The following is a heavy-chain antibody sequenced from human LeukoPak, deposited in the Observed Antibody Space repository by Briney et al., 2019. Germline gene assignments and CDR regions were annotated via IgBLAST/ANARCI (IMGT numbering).Heavy chain of an antibody. CDR3: AKFLPTHIVVANYYFDY. CDR1: GFTFSSYA. J-gene: IGHJ4*02. CDR2: ISGSGGST. V-gene: IGHV3-23*01. D-gene: IGHD2-21*01. Sequence: GGSLRLSCAASGFTFSSYAMSWVRQAPGKGLEWVSAISGSGGSTYYADSAKGRFTISRDNSKNTLYLQMNSLRAEDTAVYYCAKFLPTHIVVANYYFDYWGQGTLVTVSS.